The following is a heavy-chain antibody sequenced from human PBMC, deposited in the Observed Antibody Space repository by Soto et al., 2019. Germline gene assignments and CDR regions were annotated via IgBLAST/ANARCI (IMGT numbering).Heavy chain of an antibody. J-gene: IGHJ6*02. CDR1: GFIFSNFG. CDR2: VWYDGSNG. V-gene: IGHV3-33*01. D-gene: IGHD6-6*01. CDR3: ARDQRTARASAMDV. Sequence: GVSLRLSCTASGFIFSNFGMHWVRQAPGKGLEWVAGVWYDGSNGVSAESVKGRFTISRDNSKNTLYLQMTSLRAEDTAVYYCARDQRTARASAMDVWGQGTTVTVYS.